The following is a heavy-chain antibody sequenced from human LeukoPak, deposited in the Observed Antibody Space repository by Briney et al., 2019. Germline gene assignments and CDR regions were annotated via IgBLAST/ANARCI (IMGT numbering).Heavy chain of an antibody. CDR1: GFSFSSYT. D-gene: IGHD3-9*01. CDR3: ARGGSRYLDS. CDR2: MKEDGSDI. J-gene: IGHJ4*02. V-gene: IGHV3-7*01. Sequence: GGSLRLSCVASGFSFSSYTMSWVRQAPGKGLEWVAKMKEDGSDIHYVDSVKGRFTICRDTAKHSLCLQMSSLRVDDTAVYYCARGGSRYLDSWGQGILVTDSS.